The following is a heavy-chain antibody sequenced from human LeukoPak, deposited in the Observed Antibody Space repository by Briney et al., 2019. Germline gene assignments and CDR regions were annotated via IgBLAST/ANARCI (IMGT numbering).Heavy chain of an antibody. CDR1: GYTFTSYY. V-gene: IGHV1-46*01. Sequence: ASVKVSCKTSGYTFTSYYMHWVRHAPGQRLEWMGIINPSGGSTSYAQKFQGRVTMTRDTSTSTVYMELSSLRSEDTAVYHCARGTIAVAGPYFDYWGQGTLVTVSS. J-gene: IGHJ4*02. CDR3: ARGTIAVAGPYFDY. CDR2: INPSGGST. D-gene: IGHD6-19*01.